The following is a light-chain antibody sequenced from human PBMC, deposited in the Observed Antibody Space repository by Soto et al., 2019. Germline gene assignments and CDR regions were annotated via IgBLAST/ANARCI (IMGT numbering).Light chain of an antibody. J-gene: IGKJ1*01. CDR3: LQHNCYPRT. V-gene: IGKV1-17*03. CDR2: AAS. CDR1: QGISNY. Sequence: DLHLTQSTTTMSASVGDRLTITCRASQGISNYLAWFQQKTGKXPKXXIYAASNLQSGVPSRFSASGSGTEGSLKLCSLQPEDFATYYGLQHNCYPRTFGQGTMVDIK.